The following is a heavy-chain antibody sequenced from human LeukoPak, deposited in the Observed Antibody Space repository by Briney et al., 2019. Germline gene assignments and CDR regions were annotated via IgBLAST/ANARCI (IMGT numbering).Heavy chain of an antibody. D-gene: IGHD3-9*01. CDR2: IYSSGGT. CDR1: GGSISSYY. V-gene: IGHV4-4*07. J-gene: IGHJ3*02. CDR3: ARDGSSDYDILTGYYSDAFDI. Sequence: SETLSLTCAVSGGSISSYYWSWIRQPAGKGLEWIGRIYSSGGTNYNPSRQSRVSMSVDTSKNQFSLKLSSVTAADTAVYYCARDGSSDYDILTGYYSDAFDIWGQGTMVTVSS.